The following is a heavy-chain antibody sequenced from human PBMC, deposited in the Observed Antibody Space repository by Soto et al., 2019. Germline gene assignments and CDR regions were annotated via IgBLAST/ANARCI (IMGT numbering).Heavy chain of an antibody. V-gene: IGHV4-59*01. D-gene: IGHD6-13*01. Sequence: SETLSLTCTVPGGSISSNYWTWIRQPPGKGLERIGYVYNSGSTNYNPSLKSRVTISEDTSKSQFSLKVNSMTAADTAVYYCARYRREAVAGYTLDNWGQGILVTVSS. CDR2: VYNSGST. J-gene: IGHJ4*02. CDR3: ARYRREAVAGYTLDN. CDR1: GGSISSNY.